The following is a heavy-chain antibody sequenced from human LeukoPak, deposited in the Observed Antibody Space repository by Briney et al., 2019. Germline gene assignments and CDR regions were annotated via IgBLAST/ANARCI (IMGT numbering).Heavy chain of an antibody. CDR3: ARDPSSGWYLKGWFDP. CDR1: GFTYRSYA. D-gene: IGHD6-19*01. CDR2: ISYDGSNK. Sequence: PGRSLRLSCAASGFTYRSYAMHWVRQAPGKGLEWVAVISYDGSNKYYADSVKGRFTISRDNSKNTLYLQMNSLRAEDTAVYYCARDPSSGWYLKGWFDPWGQGTLVTVSS. V-gene: IGHV3-30*04. J-gene: IGHJ5*02.